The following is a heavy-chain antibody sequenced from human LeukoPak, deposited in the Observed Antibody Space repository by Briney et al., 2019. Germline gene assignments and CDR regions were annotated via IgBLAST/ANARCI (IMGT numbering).Heavy chain of an antibody. CDR3: ARDPTDYYDSSGYDY. CDR2: INSDGSST. J-gene: IGHJ4*02. V-gene: IGHV3-74*01. CDR1: GFTFSSYW. Sequence: GGSLRLSCAASGFTFSSYWMHWVRQAPGKGLVWVSRINSDGSSTSYADSVKGRFTISRDNAKNTLYLQMNSLRAEDTAVYYCARDPTDYYDSSGYDYWGQGTLVTVSS. D-gene: IGHD3-22*01.